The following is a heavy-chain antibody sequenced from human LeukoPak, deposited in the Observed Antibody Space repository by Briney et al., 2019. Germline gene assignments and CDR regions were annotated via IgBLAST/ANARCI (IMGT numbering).Heavy chain of an antibody. J-gene: IGHJ4*02. Sequence: ASVKVSCKASGYTFTSYDINWVRQATGQGLEWMGWMNPNSGNTGYAQKFQGRVTMTRNTSISTAYMELSSLRSEDTAVYYCARAPTQDIVVVPAAIPGAFDYWGQGTLVTVSS. D-gene: IGHD2-2*02. CDR1: GYTFTSYD. CDR3: ARAPTQDIVVVPAAIPGAFDY. V-gene: IGHV1-8*01. CDR2: MNPNSGNT.